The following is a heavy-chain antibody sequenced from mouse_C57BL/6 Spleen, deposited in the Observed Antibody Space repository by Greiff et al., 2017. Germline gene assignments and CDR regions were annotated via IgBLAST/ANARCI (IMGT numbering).Heavy chain of an antibody. D-gene: IGHD4-1*01. J-gene: IGHJ2*01. CDR1: GYSITSGYY. Sequence: EVKLMESGPGLVKPSQSLSLTCSVTGYSITSGYYWNWIRQFPGNKLEWMGYISYDGSNNYNPSLKNRISITRDTSKNQFFLKLNSVTTEDTATYYCARGEDWDGFDYWGQGTTLTVSS. V-gene: IGHV3-6*01. CDR2: ISYDGSN. CDR3: ARGEDWDGFDY.